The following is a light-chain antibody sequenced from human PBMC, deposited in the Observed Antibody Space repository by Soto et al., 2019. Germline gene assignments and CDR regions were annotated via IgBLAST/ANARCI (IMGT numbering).Light chain of an antibody. CDR2: RDN. J-gene: IGLJ2*01. V-gene: IGLV1-47*01. CDR3: ATWDDSLSGVV. CDR1: SSNIGINY. Sequence: QAVVTQPPSASGTPGQRVTISCSGSSSNIGINYVYWYQQLPGTAPKLLIYRDNQRPSGVPDRFSGSKSGTSASLAISGLRSEDEADYYCATWDDSLSGVVFGGGTKVTVL.